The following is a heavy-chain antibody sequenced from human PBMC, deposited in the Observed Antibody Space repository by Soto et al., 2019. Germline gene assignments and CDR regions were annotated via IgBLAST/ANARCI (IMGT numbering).Heavy chain of an antibody. J-gene: IGHJ5*02. D-gene: IGHD4-17*01. CDR3: AKDRTRLRPNWFDP. V-gene: IGHV3-30*18. CDR1: GFTFSSCG. Sequence: QVQLVESGGGVVQPGRSLRLSCAASGFTFSSCGMHWVRQAPGKGLEWVAVISYDGSNKYYADSVKGRFTISRDNSKNTLYLQMNSLRAEDTAVYYCAKDRTRLRPNWFDPWGQGTLVTVSS. CDR2: ISYDGSNK.